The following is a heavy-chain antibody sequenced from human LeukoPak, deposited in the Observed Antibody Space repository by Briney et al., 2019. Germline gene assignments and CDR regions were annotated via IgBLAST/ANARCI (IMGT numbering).Heavy chain of an antibody. CDR1: GFTFSSYS. V-gene: IGHV3-21*01. Sequence: GGSLRLSCAASGFTFSSYSMNWVRQAPGKGLEWVSSISSSSSYIYYADSVKGRFTISRDNAKNSLYLQMNSLRAEDTAVYYCARAPTWKYYFDYWGQGTLVTVSS. CDR3: ARAPTWKYYFDY. D-gene: IGHD1-1*01. J-gene: IGHJ4*02. CDR2: ISSSSSYI.